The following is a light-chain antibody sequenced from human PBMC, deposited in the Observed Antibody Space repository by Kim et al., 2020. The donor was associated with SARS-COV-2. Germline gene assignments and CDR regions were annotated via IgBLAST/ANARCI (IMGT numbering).Light chain of an antibody. Sequence: AIQLTQSPSSLSASVGDRVTITCRASQGISSALAWYHQKPGKAPKLLIYDASSLESGVPSRFSGSGSGTDFTLTISSLQPEDFATYYCQQCNTPWTFGQGTKVDIK. V-gene: IGKV1-13*02. CDR3: QQCNTPWT. CDR2: DAS. CDR1: QGISSA. J-gene: IGKJ1*01.